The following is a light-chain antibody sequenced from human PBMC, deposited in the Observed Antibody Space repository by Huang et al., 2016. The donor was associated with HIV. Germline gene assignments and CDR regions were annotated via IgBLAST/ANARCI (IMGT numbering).Light chain of an antibody. V-gene: IGKV4-1*01. Sequence: DIVMTQSPDSLSVSPGERATIDCKSSQSLLYSLNNKNYLAWFQQKHGRPPKLLLYWARTQESGIPERFSGSGSGTDFTLTINNLQPEDVATYYCQQYYQNPQTFGQGT. CDR1: QSLLYSLNNKNY. CDR3: QQYYQNPQT. J-gene: IGKJ5*01. CDR2: WAR.